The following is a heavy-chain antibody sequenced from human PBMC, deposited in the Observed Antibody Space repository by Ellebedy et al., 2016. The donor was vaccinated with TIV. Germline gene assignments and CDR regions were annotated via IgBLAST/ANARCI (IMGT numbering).Heavy chain of an antibody. D-gene: IGHD6-25*01. J-gene: IGHJ4*02. V-gene: IGHV3-11*01. Sequence: GESLKISCAASGFTFSGYYMSWFRQAPGKGPEWVSYISYSGDLMYYADSVKGRFTTSRDNAENSLYLQMNSLRAEDTAVYYCARLCVIAAAGASDYWGQGTLVIVSS. CDR1: GFTFSGYY. CDR2: ISYSGDLM. CDR3: ARLCVIAAAGASDY.